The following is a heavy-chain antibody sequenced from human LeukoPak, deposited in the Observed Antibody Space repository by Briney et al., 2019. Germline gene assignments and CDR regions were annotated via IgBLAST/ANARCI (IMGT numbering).Heavy chain of an antibody. V-gene: IGHV1-18*01. Sequence: ASVKVSCKASGYTFTSYGISWVRQAPGQGLEWMRWISAYNGNTNYAQKLQGRVTMTTDTSTSTAYMELRSLRSDDTAVYYCARDASSSSWPYYFDYWGQGTLVTVSS. CDR3: ARDASSSSWPYYFDY. J-gene: IGHJ4*02. CDR1: GYTFTSYG. CDR2: ISAYNGNT. D-gene: IGHD6-13*01.